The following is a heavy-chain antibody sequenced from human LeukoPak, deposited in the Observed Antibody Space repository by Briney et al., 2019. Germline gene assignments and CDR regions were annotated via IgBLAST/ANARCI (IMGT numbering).Heavy chain of an antibody. D-gene: IGHD2-2*01. Sequence: SETLSLTCGVSGGSISSSDWWSWVRQPPGRGLEWIGYIWRSDHTNYNPSLKSRVTMSLDKSKNQFSLKLSSVTAADTAVYYCARDPHCSSTNCPFDFWGQGTLVIVSS. CDR2: IWRSDHT. CDR1: GGSISSSDW. V-gene: IGHV4/OR15-8*01. J-gene: IGHJ4*02. CDR3: ARDPHCSSTNCPFDF.